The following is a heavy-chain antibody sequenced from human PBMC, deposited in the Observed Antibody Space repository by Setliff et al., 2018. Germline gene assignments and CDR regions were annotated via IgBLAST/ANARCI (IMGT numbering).Heavy chain of an antibody. V-gene: IGHV3-74*01. CDR1: SGYY. CDR3: VGDYQLLF. D-gene: IGHD2-2*01. CDR2: ISEDGSDT. J-gene: IGHJ4*02. Sequence: SGYYWAWIRQSPGKGLVWVSRISEDGSDTTYADSVKGRFTISRDSAKNTVYLQMNSLRVEDTAVYYCVGDYQLLFWGQGTLVTVSS.